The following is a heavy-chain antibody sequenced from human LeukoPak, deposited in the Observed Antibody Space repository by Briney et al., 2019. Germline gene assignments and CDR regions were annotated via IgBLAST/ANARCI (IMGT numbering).Heavy chain of an antibody. D-gene: IGHD3-22*01. Sequence: ASVKVSCKASGYTFTSYGISWVRQAPGQGLEWMGWISAYNGNTNYAQKLQGRVTMTTDTSTSTAYMELRSLRSDDTAVYYCARDLFVFFNRNYGSSGYYPDYWGQGTLVTVSS. J-gene: IGHJ4*02. CDR2: ISAYNGNT. CDR3: ARDLFVFFNRNYGSSGYYPDY. CDR1: GYTFTSYG. V-gene: IGHV1-18*01.